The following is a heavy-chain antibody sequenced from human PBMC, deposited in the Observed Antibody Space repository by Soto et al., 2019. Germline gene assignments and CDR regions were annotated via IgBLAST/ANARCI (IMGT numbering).Heavy chain of an antibody. D-gene: IGHD2-15*01. Sequence: GESLKISCKGSGYSFTSYWIGWVRQMPGKGLEWMGIIYPGDSDTRYSPSFQGQVTISADKSISTAYLQWSSLKASDTAMYYCAGSVVAATPPPYYYYGMDVWGQGTTVTVSS. CDR2: IYPGDSDT. CDR3: AGSVVAATPPPYYYYGMDV. J-gene: IGHJ6*02. V-gene: IGHV5-51*01. CDR1: GYSFTSYW.